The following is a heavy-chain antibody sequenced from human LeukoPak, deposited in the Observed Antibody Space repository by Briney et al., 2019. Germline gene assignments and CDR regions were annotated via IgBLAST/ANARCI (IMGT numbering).Heavy chain of an antibody. CDR1: GFTFSSYA. Sequence: GGSLRLSCAASGFTFSSYAMSWVRQAPGEGLEWVSAISGSGGSTYYADSVKVRFTISRDNSKNTLYLQMNSLRVEDTAVYYCARVGSGWSGLDYWGQGTLVTVSS. V-gene: IGHV3-23*01. CDR3: ARVGSGWSGLDY. CDR2: ISGSGGST. D-gene: IGHD6-19*01. J-gene: IGHJ4*02.